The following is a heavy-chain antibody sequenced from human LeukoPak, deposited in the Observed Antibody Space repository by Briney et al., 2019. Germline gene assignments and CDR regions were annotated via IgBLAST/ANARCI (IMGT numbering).Heavy chain of an antibody. Sequence: GRSLRLSCAASGFTFSTYAIHWVRQAPGKGLEWVAVISFDGVNTFYADSVKGRFTISRDNSNNTVYLRMNNLRPEDTAVFYCARGQGYESYYYMDVWGKGTTVSVSS. CDR3: ARGQGYESYYYMDV. D-gene: IGHD2-2*01. CDR2: ISFDGVNT. V-gene: IGHV3-30*04. J-gene: IGHJ6*03. CDR1: GFTFSTYA.